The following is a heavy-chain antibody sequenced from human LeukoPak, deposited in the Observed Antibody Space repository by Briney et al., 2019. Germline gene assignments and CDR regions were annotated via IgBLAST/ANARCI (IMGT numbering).Heavy chain of an antibody. V-gene: IGHV3-30*18. CDR3: AKDLALRYFDWLSSDAFDI. Sequence: GGSLRLSCAASGFTFSSCGMHWVRQAPGKGLEWVAVISYDGSNKYYADSVKGRFTISRDNPKNTLYLQMNSLRAEDTAVYYCAKDLALRYFDWLSSDAFDIWGQGTMVTVSS. D-gene: IGHD3-9*01. J-gene: IGHJ3*02. CDR1: GFTFSSCG. CDR2: ISYDGSNK.